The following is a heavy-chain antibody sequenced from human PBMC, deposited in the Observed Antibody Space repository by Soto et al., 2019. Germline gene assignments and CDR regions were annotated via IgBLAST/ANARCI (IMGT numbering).Heavy chain of an antibody. D-gene: IGHD6-13*01. V-gene: IGHV1-46*01. CDR2: INPSGGST. CDR3: ARDLSGSWYFSSLKGLLEQKYYYSGMDV. CDR1: GYTFTSYY. J-gene: IGHJ6*02. Sequence: GASVKVSCKASGYTFTSYYMHWVRQAPGQGLEWMGIINPSGGSTSYAQKFQGRVTMTRDTSTSTVYMELSSLRSEDTAVYYCARDLSGSWYFSSLKGLLEQKYYYSGMDVWGQGTTVTVSS.